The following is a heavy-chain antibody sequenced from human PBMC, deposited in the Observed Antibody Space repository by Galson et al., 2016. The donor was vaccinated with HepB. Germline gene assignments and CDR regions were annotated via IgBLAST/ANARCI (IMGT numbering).Heavy chain of an antibody. Sequence: SVKVSCKAPGYTFTSYYMHWVRQAPGQGLEWMGIINPSGGNTSYAQKFHGRVTTTRDTSTSTVYMELSSLRSEDTAVYYCAGDREWKNPYYYGSGSYHGAWYVDLWGRGTLVTVSS. CDR2: INPSGGNT. CDR3: AGDREWKNPYYYGSGSYHGAWYVDL. CDR1: GYTFTSYY. V-gene: IGHV1-46*01. J-gene: IGHJ2*01. D-gene: IGHD3-10*01.